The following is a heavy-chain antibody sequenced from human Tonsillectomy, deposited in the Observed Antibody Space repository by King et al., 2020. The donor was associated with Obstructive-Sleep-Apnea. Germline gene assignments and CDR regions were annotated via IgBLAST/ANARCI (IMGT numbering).Heavy chain of an antibody. CDR1: GYTFSNYG. CDR3: ARALWFGEDGFAFDP. J-gene: IGHJ5*02. V-gene: IGHV1-18*01. Sequence: HVQLVESGAEVRKPGASVMVSCEASGYTFSNYGFTWVRQAPGQGLEWMGWISAYNGSTKYALKFQGRLTMTTDTSTSTAYMELRRLRSDDTAVYYCARALWFGEDGFAFDPWGQGTLVTVSS. CDR2: ISAYNGST. D-gene: IGHD3-10*01.